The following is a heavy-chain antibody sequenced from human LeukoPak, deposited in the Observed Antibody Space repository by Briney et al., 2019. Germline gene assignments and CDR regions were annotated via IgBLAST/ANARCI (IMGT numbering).Heavy chain of an antibody. CDR1: GGSISSYY. J-gene: IGHJ5*02. Sequence: SETLSLTCTVSGGSISSYYWSWIRQPPGKGLEWIGYIYYSGSTNYNPSLKSRVIISVDTSKNQFSLKLSSVTAADTAVYYCARGHWLDPWGQGTLVTVSS. V-gene: IGHV4-59*01. CDR3: ARGHWLDP. CDR2: IYYSGST.